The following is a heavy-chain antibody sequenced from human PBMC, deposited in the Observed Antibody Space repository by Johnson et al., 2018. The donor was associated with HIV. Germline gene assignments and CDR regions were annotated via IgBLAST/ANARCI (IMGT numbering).Heavy chain of an antibody. CDR2: INSDGSST. J-gene: IGHJ3*02. CDR3: AREKVVAATYDAFDI. V-gene: IGHV3-74*01. Sequence: VQLVESGGGVVQPGRSLRLSCSASGFTFSSYGIHWVRQAPGKGLVWVSRINSDGSSTSYADSVKGRFTISRDNAKNTLYLQMNSLRAEDTAVYYCAREKVVAATYDAFDIWGQGTMVTVSS. CDR1: GFTFSSYG. D-gene: IGHD2-15*01.